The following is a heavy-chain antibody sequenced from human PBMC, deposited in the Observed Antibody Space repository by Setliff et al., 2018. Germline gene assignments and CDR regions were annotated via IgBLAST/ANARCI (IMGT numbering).Heavy chain of an antibody. J-gene: IGHJ4*02. Sequence: SETLSLTCTVSGGSISSSSYYWGWIRQPPGKGLEWIGSIYYSGSTYYDPSLKSRVTISVDTSKNQFSLKLSSVTAADTAVYYCARERMYYNFWSGYSDYWGQGTLVTVSS. CDR2: IYYSGST. V-gene: IGHV4-39*07. CDR3: ARERMYYNFWSGYSDY. D-gene: IGHD3-3*01. CDR1: GGSISSSSYY.